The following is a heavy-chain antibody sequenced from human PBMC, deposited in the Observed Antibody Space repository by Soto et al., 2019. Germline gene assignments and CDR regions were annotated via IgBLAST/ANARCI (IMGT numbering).Heavy chain of an antibody. Sequence: VVSLILSCSSSVFTFISYFMHLFRQAPGKGLEWVAVISYYGSNKYYSDSLKCRFTISRDNSKNTLCLQMNSLRAEDIAVYYCAKDQIVGAIDDYFQPWGQGTLVNVSS. CDR2: ISYYGSNK. D-gene: IGHD1-26*01. J-gene: IGHJ1*01. CDR3: AKDQIVGAIDDYFQP. CDR1: VFTFISYF. V-gene: IGHV3-30*18.